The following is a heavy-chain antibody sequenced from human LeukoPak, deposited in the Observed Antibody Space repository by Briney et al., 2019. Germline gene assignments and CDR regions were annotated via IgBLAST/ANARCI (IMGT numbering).Heavy chain of an antibody. D-gene: IGHD4-17*01. Sequence: SETLSLTCTVSGGSISSYYGAGSRRPPGRVRGGFGFIFNSGSTNYTPSLKSRVTISVDTSKNQFSLKLSSVTAADTAVYYCARVDLDYGDYGKFDYWGQGTLVTVSS. J-gene: IGHJ4*02. CDR3: ARVDLDYGDYGKFDY. V-gene: IGHV4-59*01. CDR2: IFNSGST. CDR1: GGSISSYY.